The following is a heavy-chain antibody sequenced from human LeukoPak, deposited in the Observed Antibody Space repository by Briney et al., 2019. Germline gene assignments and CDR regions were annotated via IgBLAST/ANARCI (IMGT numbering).Heavy chain of an antibody. CDR2: INDDGRT. Sequence: SETLSLTCSVYGGSFSGHYWSWIRQAPDKGLEWIGEINDDGRTNINLSLKSRVTISVETSKNQFSMKLTSVTAADRGVYYCARCVKARVVQSRCFYDSWGQGTQVTVTS. J-gene: IGHJ4*02. V-gene: IGHV4-34*01. CDR1: GGSFSGHY. CDR3: ARCVKARVVQSRCFYDS. D-gene: IGHD2-15*01.